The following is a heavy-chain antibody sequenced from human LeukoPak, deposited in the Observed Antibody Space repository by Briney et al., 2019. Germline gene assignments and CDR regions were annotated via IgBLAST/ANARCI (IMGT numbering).Heavy chain of an antibody. CDR2: INHSGST. J-gene: IGHJ6*03. CDR1: GGSFSGYY. D-gene: IGHD3-10*01. Sequence: SETLSLTCAVYGGSFSGYYWSWIRQPPGKGLEWIGEINHSGSTNYNPSLKSRVTISVDTSKNQFSLKLSSATAADTAVYYCAGRMVRGVIIKRYYYYMDVWGKGTTVTISS. V-gene: IGHV4-34*01. CDR3: AGRMVRGVIIKRYYYYMDV.